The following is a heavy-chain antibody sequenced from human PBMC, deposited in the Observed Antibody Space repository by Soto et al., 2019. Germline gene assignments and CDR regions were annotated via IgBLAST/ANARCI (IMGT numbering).Heavy chain of an antibody. Sequence: GGSLRLSCAASGFTFSSYAMSWVRQAPGKGLEWVSAISGSGGSTYYADSVKGRFTIPRDNSKNTLYLQMNSLRAEDTAVYYCARTGIAARLDWFDPWGQGTLVTVSS. V-gene: IGHV3-23*01. D-gene: IGHD6-6*01. CDR1: GFTFSSYA. CDR3: ARTGIAARLDWFDP. J-gene: IGHJ5*02. CDR2: ISGSGGST.